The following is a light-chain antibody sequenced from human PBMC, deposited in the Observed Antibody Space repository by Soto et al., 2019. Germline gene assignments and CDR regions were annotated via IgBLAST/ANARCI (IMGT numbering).Light chain of an antibody. CDR3: QQRSKWPPLT. CDR2: DAS. Sequence: EIVLTQSPATLSLSPGEKATLSCGASQSVDRYLAWYQQKPGQAPRLLIYDASNRATGIPARFSGSGSGTDFTLTISSLEPEDFAVYYCQQRSKWPPLTFGGGTKV. CDR1: QSVDRY. V-gene: IGKV3-11*01. J-gene: IGKJ4*01.